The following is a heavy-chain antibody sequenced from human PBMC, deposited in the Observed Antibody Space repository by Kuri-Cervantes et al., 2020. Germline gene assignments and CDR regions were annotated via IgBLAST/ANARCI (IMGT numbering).Heavy chain of an antibody. V-gene: IGHV1-46*01. CDR1: GYTFTSYY. J-gene: IGHJ4*02. Sequence: ASVKVSCKASGYTFTSYYMHWVRQAPGQGLEWMGIINPSGGSTSYAQKFQGRVTMTRDTSTSTAYMEVRSLRSDDTAMYYCARATPDGSGSPYFYWGLGTPVTVSS. D-gene: IGHD3-22*01. CDR3: ARATPDGSGSPYFY. CDR2: INPSGGST.